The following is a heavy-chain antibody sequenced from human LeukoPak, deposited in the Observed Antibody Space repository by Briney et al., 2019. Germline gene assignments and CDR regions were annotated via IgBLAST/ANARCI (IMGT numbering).Heavy chain of an antibody. CDR3: ARRALGEVVVVAATSAFDI. D-gene: IGHD2-15*01. V-gene: IGHV4-39*01. J-gene: IGHJ3*02. Sequence: SETLSLTCTVSGGSISSNSYYWGWIRQPPGKGLEWIGSIYYSGSTYYNPSLKSRVTISVDTSKNQFSLKLSSVTAADTAEYYCARRALGEVVVVAATSAFDIWGQGTMVTVSS. CDR1: GGSISSNSYY. CDR2: IYYSGST.